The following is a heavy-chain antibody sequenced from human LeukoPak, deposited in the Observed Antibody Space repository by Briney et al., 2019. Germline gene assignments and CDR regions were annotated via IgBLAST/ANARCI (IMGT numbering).Heavy chain of an antibody. CDR2: ISSGAATI. Sequence: GGSLRLSCAASGFTFSSYEMNWVRQAPGKGLEWVSSISSGAATIYYADSMKGRFTISRDNAKNSLYLQMNSLRAADTAVYYCARVGVLSSSWLLYWGQGTLVTVSS. D-gene: IGHD6-13*01. J-gene: IGHJ4*02. CDR1: GFTFSSYE. CDR3: ARVGVLSSSWLLY. V-gene: IGHV3-48*03.